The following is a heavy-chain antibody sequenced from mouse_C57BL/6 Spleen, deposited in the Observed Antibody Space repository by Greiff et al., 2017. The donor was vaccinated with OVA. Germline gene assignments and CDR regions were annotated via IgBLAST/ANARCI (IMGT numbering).Heavy chain of an antibody. V-gene: IGHV1-76*01. CDR1: GYTFTDYY. CDR3: ARGRPSFAY. Sequence: QVQLKESGAELVRPGASVKLSCKASGYTFTDYYINWVKQRPGQGLEWIARIYPGSGNTYYNEKFKGKATLTAEKSSSTAYMQLSSLTSEDSAVYFCARGRPSFAYWGQGTLVTVSA. CDR2: IYPGSGNT. J-gene: IGHJ3*01.